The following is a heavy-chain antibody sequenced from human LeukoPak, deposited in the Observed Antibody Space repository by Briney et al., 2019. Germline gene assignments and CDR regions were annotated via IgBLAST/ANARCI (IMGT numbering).Heavy chain of an antibody. D-gene: IGHD2-15*01. Sequence: PGGSLRLSCAASGFTFSSYSMNWVRQAPGKGLEWVSSISSSSSYIYYADSVKGRFTISRDNAKNSLYLQMNSLRAEDTAVYYCARDSYCSGGRCYGDFDYWGQGTLVTVSS. CDR1: GFTFSSYS. V-gene: IGHV3-21*01. J-gene: IGHJ4*02. CDR2: ISSSSSYI. CDR3: ARDSYCSGGRCYGDFDY.